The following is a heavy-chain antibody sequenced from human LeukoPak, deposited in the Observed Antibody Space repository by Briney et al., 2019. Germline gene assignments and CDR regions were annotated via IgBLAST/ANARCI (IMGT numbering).Heavy chain of an antibody. CDR1: GFTFSSYA. Sequence: PGGSLRLSCAASGFTFSSYAMHWVRQAPGKGLEWVAVISYDGSNKYYADSVKGRFTISRDNSKNTLYLQMDSLRAEDTAVYYCARDTGRHDYSIVYWGQGTLVTVSS. J-gene: IGHJ4*02. D-gene: IGHD4-11*01. V-gene: IGHV3-30-3*01. CDR3: ARDTGRHDYSIVY. CDR2: ISYDGSNK.